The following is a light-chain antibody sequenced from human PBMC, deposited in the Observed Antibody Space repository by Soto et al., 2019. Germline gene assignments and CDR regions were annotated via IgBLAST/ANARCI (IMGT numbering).Light chain of an antibody. V-gene: IGLV2-14*01. CDR3: SLYTRSSTLVV. CDR1: NSDIGGYNY. Sequence: QSALTQPASVSGSLGQSVTISCTGSNSDIGGYNYVSWYQQHPGKAPKLMIYEVSNRPSGVSSRFSGSKSGNTASLTISGLQAEDEADYYCSLYTRSSTLVVFGGGTQLTVL. CDR2: EVS. J-gene: IGLJ2*01.